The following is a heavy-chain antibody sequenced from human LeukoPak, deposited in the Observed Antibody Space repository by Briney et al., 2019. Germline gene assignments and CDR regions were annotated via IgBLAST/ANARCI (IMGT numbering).Heavy chain of an antibody. J-gene: IGHJ4*02. D-gene: IGHD3-22*01. CDR2: IYYSGST. Sequence: SETLSLTCAVYGGSFSGYYWSWIRQPPGKGLEWIGYIYYSGSTYYNPSLKSRVTISVDTSKNQFSLKLSSVTAADTAVYYCARANSSGYYAAFYYWGQGTLVTVSS. CDR3: ARANSSGYYAAFYY. CDR1: GGSFSGYY. V-gene: IGHV4-34*01.